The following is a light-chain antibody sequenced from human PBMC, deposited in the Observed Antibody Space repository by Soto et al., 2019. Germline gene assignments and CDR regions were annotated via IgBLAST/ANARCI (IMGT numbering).Light chain of an antibody. V-gene: IGKV3-20*01. CDR1: QSVSSSY. J-gene: IGKJ1*01. CDR2: GAS. CDR3: QQYGSSPRT. Sequence: IVFTQSPGTLSLSPGARATLSCRASQSVSSSYLAWYQQKPGQAPRLLIYGASSRATGIPDRFSGSGSGTDLTINISRLEPEDFAVYEGQQYGSSPRTFGQGTKVDIK.